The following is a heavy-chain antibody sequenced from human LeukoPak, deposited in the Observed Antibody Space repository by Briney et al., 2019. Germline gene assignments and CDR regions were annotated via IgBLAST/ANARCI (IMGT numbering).Heavy chain of an antibody. CDR3: ARFERELYGMDV. D-gene: IGHD1-26*01. Sequence: ASVKVSCKASGYTFTSYYMHWVRQAPGQGLEWMGIINPSGGSTSYAQKFQSRVTMTRDTSTSTVYMELSSLRSEDTAVYYCARFERELYGMDVWGQGTTVTVSS. CDR2: INPSGGST. V-gene: IGHV1-46*01. CDR1: GYTFTSYY. J-gene: IGHJ6*02.